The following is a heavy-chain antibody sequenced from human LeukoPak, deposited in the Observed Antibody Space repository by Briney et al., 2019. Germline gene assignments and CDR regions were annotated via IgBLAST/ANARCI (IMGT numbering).Heavy chain of an antibody. Sequence: AGSLRLSCAASGFTFSSYSMNWVRQAPGKGLEWVSYISSSSRTIYYADSVKGRFTISRDNAKNSLYLQMNSLRAEDTAVYYCARAFGYWGQGTLVTVST. CDR2: ISSSSRTI. J-gene: IGHJ4*02. CDR3: ARAFGY. CDR1: GFTFSSYS. V-gene: IGHV3-48*01.